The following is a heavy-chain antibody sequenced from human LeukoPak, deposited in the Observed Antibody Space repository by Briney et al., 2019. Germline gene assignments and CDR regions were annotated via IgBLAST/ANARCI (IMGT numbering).Heavy chain of an antibody. D-gene: IGHD6-19*01. V-gene: IGHV3-23*01. CDR1: GFTFSSYA. J-gene: IGHJ4*02. CDR3: AKQVAVAGYFDY. CDR2: ISGSGDST. Sequence: GGSLRLSCAASGFTFSSYAVIWVRQAPGKGLEWVSGISGSGDSTDYADSVKGRFTISRDNSKNTLSLQMNSLRAEDTAVYYCAKQVAVAGYFDYWGQGTLVTVSS.